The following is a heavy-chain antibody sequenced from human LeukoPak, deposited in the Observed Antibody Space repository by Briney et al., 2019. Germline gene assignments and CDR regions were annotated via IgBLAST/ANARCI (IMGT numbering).Heavy chain of an antibody. D-gene: IGHD2-8*01. Sequence: GGSLRLSCAASGFSFSSHAMSWVRQAPGKGLQWVSTISSGGGTTYYGDSVKGRFTISRDNSKNTLYLQMNSLRVDDTAIYYCASRGTKWLPPPTDAFDVWGQGTMVTVSS. CDR3: ASRGTKWLPPPTDAFDV. CDR1: GFSFSSHA. J-gene: IGHJ3*01. V-gene: IGHV3-23*01. CDR2: ISSGGGTT.